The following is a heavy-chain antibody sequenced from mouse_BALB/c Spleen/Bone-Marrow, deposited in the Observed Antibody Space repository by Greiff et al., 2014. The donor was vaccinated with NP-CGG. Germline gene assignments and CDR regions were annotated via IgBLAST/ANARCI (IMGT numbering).Heavy chain of an antibody. V-gene: IGHV5-17*02. Sequence: VQLKQSGGGLVQPGGARKLSCAASGFTFSSFGMHWVRQAPEKGLEWVAYIISGSSTVYYADKVMGRFTISRDNPKNTLFLQMTSLRSEDTAMYYCARSGSSSGYFDYWGQGTTLTVSS. CDR3: ARSGSSSGYFDY. D-gene: IGHD1-1*01. CDR1: GFTFSSFG. CDR2: IISGSSTV. J-gene: IGHJ2*01.